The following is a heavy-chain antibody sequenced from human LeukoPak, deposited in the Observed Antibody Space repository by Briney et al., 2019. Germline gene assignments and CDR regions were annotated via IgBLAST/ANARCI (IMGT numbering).Heavy chain of an antibody. CDR1: GGSFSGYY. V-gene: IGHV4-34*01. D-gene: IGHD1-7*01. J-gene: IGHJ4*02. Sequence: PSETLSLTCAVYGGSFSGYYWSWIRQPPGKGLEWIGEINHSGSTNYNPSLKSRVTISVDTSKNQFSLKLSSVTAADTAVYYCARTRDNWNYERFDYWGQGTLVTVSS. CDR2: INHSGST. CDR3: ARTRDNWNYERFDY.